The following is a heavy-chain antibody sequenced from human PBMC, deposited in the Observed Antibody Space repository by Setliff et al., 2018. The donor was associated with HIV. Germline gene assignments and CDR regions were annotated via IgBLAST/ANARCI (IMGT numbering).Heavy chain of an antibody. CDR1: GGSFSGYY. CDR3: AREATYYYGSTSYWECFQH. V-gene: IGHV4-34*01. CDR2: INHSGST. D-gene: IGHD3-22*01. Sequence: SETLSLTCAVYGGSFSGYYWSWIRQPPGKGPEWIGEINHSGSTNYNPSLKSRVTISVDTSKNQFSLKLSSVTAADTAVYYGAREATYYYGSTSYWECFQHWGQGTLVTVS. J-gene: IGHJ1*01.